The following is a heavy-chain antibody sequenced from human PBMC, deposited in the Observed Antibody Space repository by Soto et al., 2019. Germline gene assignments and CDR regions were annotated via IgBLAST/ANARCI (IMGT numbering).Heavy chain of an antibody. D-gene: IGHD3-22*01. Sequence: GGSLRLSCAASGFTFSSYAMSWVRQAPGKGLEWVSAISGSGGSTYYADSVKGRFTISRDNPKNTLYLQMNSLRAEDTAVYYCAKGPDSSGYAGDAFDICGPGTMVTVSS. J-gene: IGHJ3*02. V-gene: IGHV3-23*01. CDR2: ISGSGGST. CDR3: AKGPDSSGYAGDAFDI. CDR1: GFTFSSYA.